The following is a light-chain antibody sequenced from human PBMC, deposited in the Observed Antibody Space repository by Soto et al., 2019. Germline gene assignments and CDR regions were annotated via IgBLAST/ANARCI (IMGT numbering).Light chain of an antibody. V-gene: IGLV2-14*01. Sequence: QSALTQPAYVSGSPGQSITISCTGTSSDVGGYNYVSWYQQHPGKAPKLMIYEVSNRPSGVSNRFSGSKSGNTASLTISGLQAEDEADYCCSSYTSSSNWVFGGGTKVTVL. CDR2: EVS. CDR3: SSYTSSSNWV. J-gene: IGLJ3*02. CDR1: SSDVGGYNY.